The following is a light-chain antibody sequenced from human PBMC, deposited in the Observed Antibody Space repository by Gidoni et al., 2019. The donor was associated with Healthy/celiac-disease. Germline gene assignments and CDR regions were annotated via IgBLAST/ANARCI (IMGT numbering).Light chain of an antibody. V-gene: IGKV1-39*01. CDR2: AAS. CDR1: QSISSY. CDR3: QQSYSTPVA. J-gene: IGKJ1*01. Sequence: DIQMNHYPSSRSASIEDRVTITCRSSQSISSYLNWYQQKPGKAPKLLIYAASRLQSGVPSRFSGSGSGTDFTLTISSLQPEDFAPCYCQQSYSTPVAFGQGTKVEIK.